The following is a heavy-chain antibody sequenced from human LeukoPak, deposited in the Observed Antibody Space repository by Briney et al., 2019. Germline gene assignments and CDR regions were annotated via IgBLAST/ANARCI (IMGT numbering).Heavy chain of an antibody. CDR3: ARERVGSGSYYQGY. V-gene: IGHV1-2*02. D-gene: IGHD3-10*01. J-gene: IGHJ4*02. CDR2: INPNSGDT. Sequence: ASVKVSCKASGYTFTDYYMHWVRQAPGQGLEWMGWINPNSGDTNYAQKFQGRVTMTRDTSISTAYMELSRLTSDDTAIYYCARERVGSGSYYQGYWGQGTLVTVSS. CDR1: GYTFTDYY.